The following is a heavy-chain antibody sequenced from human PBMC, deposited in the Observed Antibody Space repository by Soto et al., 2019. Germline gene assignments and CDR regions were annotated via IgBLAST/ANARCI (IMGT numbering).Heavy chain of an antibody. CDR2: ISYDGSNE. V-gene: IGHV3-30-3*01. CDR3: ARHSVAAAKRMAYFDP. CDR1: GFTFSNYT. J-gene: IGHJ5*02. D-gene: IGHD2-2*01. Sequence: QVQMVESGGGVVQPGRSLRLSCAASGFTFSNYTMHWVRQTPGKGLEWVAIISYDGSNEYYADSVKGRFTISRDNSKNAVYLQMHSLRHEDTAVYFCARHSVAAAKRMAYFDPWGQGILVTVSS.